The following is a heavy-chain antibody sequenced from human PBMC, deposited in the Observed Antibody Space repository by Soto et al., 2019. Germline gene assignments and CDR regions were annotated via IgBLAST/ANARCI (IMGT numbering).Heavy chain of an antibody. Sequence: GGSLRLSCAASGFTFSSYGMHWVRQAPGKGLEWVAVISYDGSNKYYADSAKGRFTISRDNSKNTLYLQMNSLRAEDTAVYYCAKGALYTHWGQGTLVTVSS. V-gene: IGHV3-30*18. J-gene: IGHJ4*02. D-gene: IGHD2-2*02. CDR3: AKGALYTH. CDR1: GFTFSSYG. CDR2: ISYDGSNK.